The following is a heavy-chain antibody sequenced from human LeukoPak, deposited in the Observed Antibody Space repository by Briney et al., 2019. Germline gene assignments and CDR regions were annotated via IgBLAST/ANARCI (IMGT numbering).Heavy chain of an antibody. CDR1: GYTFTSYG. CDR3: ARDLWGSSSWVLGPGGIGTFDY. V-gene: IGHV1-18*01. J-gene: IGHJ4*02. CDR2: ISAYNCNT. Sequence: ASVKVSCKASGYTFTSYGISWVRQAPGQGLEGMGGISAYNCNTNYAQKLQGRVTSTTDTSTSTAYMELRSLRSDDTAVYYCARDLWGSSSWVLGPGGIGTFDYWGQGTLVTVSS. D-gene: IGHD6-13*01.